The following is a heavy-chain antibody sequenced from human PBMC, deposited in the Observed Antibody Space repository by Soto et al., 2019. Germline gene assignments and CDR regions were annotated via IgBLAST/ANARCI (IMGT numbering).Heavy chain of an antibody. CDR3: EKDPLEGGWADSHGSWFEH. CDR1: VVSITGYY. J-gene: IGHJ5*02. D-gene: IGHD3-22*01. V-gene: IGHV4-4*07. Sequence: SDTLSLTCTFSVVSITGYYCSWILQPAVSWLEWILLVYHTLYTTYNPSLRGLVTMSLDTSKNQISLKLTSVTAADTAVYYCEKDPLEGGWADSHGSWFEHWGMRHLVTVSS. CDR2: VYHTLYT.